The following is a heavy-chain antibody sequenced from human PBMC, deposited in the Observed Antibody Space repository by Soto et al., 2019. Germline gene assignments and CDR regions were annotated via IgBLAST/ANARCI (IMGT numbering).Heavy chain of an antibody. CDR1: GGTFSSYT. CDR2: IIPILGIA. J-gene: IGHJ4*02. D-gene: IGHD3-16*01. V-gene: IGHV1-69*02. Sequence: QVQLVQSGAEVKKPGSSVKVSCKASGGTFSSYTISWVRQAPGQGLEWMGRIIPILGIANYAQKFQGRVTITADKATSTAYMALSSLRSEDTAVYYCARGGGMGGLRDYWGQGTLVTVSS. CDR3: ARGGGMGGLRDY.